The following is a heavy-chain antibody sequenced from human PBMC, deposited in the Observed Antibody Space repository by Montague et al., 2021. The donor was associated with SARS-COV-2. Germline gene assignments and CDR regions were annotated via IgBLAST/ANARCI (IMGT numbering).Heavy chain of an antibody. CDR2: ISYTGRT. D-gene: IGHD2-8*01. Sequence: SETLSLTCTVSGGSISSPDYYWGWIRQSPGKGLEWRGNISYTGRTYYNPSLRSRVSFSMDTSKYHSSLSLSSVTVADTAVYFCARQLPSYCATNKCYPYYFDGWGQGALVTVSS. CDR1: GGSISSPDYY. CDR3: ARQLPSYCATNKCYPYYFDG. V-gene: IGHV4-39*01. J-gene: IGHJ4*02.